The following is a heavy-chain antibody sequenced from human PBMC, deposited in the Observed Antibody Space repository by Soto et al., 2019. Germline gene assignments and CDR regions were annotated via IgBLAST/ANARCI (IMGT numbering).Heavy chain of an antibody. J-gene: IGHJ3*01. CDR3: ARQDYDLAWDAFDF. V-gene: IGHV3-21*01. D-gene: IGHD4-17*01. CDR1: GFTFSSDT. Sequence: EVQLVESGGGLVKPGGSLRLSCAASGFTFSSDTFIWVRQAPGKGLECVSSISSSSSFIYYADSVKGRFTISRDNAKNSLYLQMHSLSDVDTAEYYSARQDYDLAWDAFDFLCQGTLLTVSS. CDR2: ISSSSSFI.